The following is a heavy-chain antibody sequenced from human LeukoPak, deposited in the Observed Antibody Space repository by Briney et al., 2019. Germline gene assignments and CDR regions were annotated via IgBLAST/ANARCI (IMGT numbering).Heavy chain of an antibody. D-gene: IGHD1-26*01. CDR1: GFTFSSYW. Sequence: GGSLRLSCAASGFTFSSYWMSWVRQAPGKGLEWVANIKQDGSEKYYVDSVKGRFTISRDNAKNSLYLQVNSLRAEDTAVYYCASSKWELLEYFDYWGQGTLVTVSS. CDR3: ASSKWELLEYFDY. CDR2: IKQDGSEK. V-gene: IGHV3-7*01. J-gene: IGHJ4*02.